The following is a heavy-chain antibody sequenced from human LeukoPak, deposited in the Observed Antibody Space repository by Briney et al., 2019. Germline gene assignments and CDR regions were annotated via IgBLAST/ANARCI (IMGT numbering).Heavy chain of an antibody. CDR1: GFTFSSYA. Sequence: GGSLRLSCAASGFTFSSYAMSWVRQAPGKGLEWVSAISGSGGSTYYADSVKGRFTISRGNSKNTLYLQMNSLRAEDTAVYYCAKSNAYYDFWNYWGQGTLVTVSS. D-gene: IGHD3-3*01. V-gene: IGHV3-23*01. CDR2: ISGSGGST. CDR3: AKSNAYYDFWNY. J-gene: IGHJ4*02.